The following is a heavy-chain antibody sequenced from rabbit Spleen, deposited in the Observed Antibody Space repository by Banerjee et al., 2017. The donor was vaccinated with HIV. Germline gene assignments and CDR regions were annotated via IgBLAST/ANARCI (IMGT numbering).Heavy chain of an antibody. D-gene: IGHD1-1*01. J-gene: IGHJ2*01. CDR3: ARNYVNAFDP. Sequence: LEEAGGGLVKPGGTLTLTCTVSGFSFSSNWIGWVGQALGQGLEWIACIGTSDGDTDYPHRPNGRFTISKTSSTSVTLQLTRLIAADTSSYLLARNYVNAFDPWGPGTLVTVS. CDR1: GFSFSSNW. V-gene: IGHV1S45*01. CDR2: IGTSDGDT.